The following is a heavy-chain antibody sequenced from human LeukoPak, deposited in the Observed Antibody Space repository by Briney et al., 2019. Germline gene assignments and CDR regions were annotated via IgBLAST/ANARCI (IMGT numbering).Heavy chain of an antibody. CDR3: AKTYIAVAGKGDY. CDR1: GGTFSSYA. Sequence: GASVKVSCKASGGTFSSYAISWVRQAPGQGLEWMGRIIPIFGIANYAQKFQGRVTITADKSTSTAYMELSSLRSGDTAVYYCAKTYIAVAGKGDYWGQGTLVTVSS. CDR2: IIPIFGIA. V-gene: IGHV1-69*04. D-gene: IGHD6-19*01. J-gene: IGHJ4*02.